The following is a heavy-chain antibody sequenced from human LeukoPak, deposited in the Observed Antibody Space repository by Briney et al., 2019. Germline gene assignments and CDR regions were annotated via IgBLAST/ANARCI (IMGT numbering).Heavy chain of an antibody. J-gene: IGHJ6*02. D-gene: IGHD3-16*01. CDR2: ISYDGRNK. CDR3: ARGGGLDV. Sequence: PGGSLRLSCAASGFTFSSYAMHWVRQAPGKGLEWVAVISYDGRNKYYADSVKGRFTISRDNSKNTLYLQMNSLRAEDTAVYFCARGGGLDVWGQGATVTVSS. V-gene: IGHV3-30*04. CDR1: GFTFSSYA.